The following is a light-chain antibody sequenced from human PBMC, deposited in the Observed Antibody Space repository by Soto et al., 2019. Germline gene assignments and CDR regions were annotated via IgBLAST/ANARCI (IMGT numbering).Light chain of an antibody. V-gene: IGKV3-20*01. CDR3: QQYGSSPRT. CDR1: QSVSSN. Sequence: IVMAQSPATLSVSPGERATLSCRASQSVSSNLAWYQQKPGQAPRLLIYGASSRATGIPDRFSGSGSGTDFTLTISRLEPEDFAVYYCQQYGSSPRTFGQGTNVDIK. CDR2: GAS. J-gene: IGKJ1*01.